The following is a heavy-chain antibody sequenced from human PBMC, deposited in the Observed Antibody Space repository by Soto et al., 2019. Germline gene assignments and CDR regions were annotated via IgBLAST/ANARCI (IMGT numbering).Heavy chain of an antibody. Sequence: PSETLSLTCAVYGGSFSGYYWSWIRQPPGKGLEWIGEINHSGSTNYNPSLKSRVTISVDTSKNQFSLKLSSVTAADTAVYYCASIAARQRYYYYYYMDVWGKGTTVTVSS. V-gene: IGHV4-34*01. CDR1: GGSFSGYY. D-gene: IGHD6-6*01. CDR2: INHSGST. CDR3: ASIAARQRYYYYYYMDV. J-gene: IGHJ6*03.